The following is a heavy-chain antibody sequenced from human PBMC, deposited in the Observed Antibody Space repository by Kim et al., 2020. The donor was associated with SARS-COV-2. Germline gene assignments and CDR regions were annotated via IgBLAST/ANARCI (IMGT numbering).Heavy chain of an antibody. CDR2: IYYSGST. Sequence: SETLSLTCSVSGDSTNNDNYYWGWIRQPPGKGLEWIGYIYYSGSTYYNPSLKSRITISIDTSKNQFSLKLTSLTAADTALYYCARVKDGWQGHNNWFDPWGQGTLVTVSS. CDR3: ARVKDGWQGHNNWFDP. V-gene: IGHV4-39*07. CDR1: GDSTNNDNYY. D-gene: IGHD2-21*01. J-gene: IGHJ5*02.